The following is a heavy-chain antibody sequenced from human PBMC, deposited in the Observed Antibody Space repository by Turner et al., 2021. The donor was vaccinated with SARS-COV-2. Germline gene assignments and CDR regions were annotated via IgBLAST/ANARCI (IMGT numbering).Heavy chain of an antibody. Sequence: QVQLVESGGGVVQPGRSLRLSCAATGFPFSSHAMHWVSQAPGKGLEWVAVISYDGSNKYDADSVKGRFTISRDNSKNTLYLQRNSLRAEDTAVYYCARDRGVVVPAAIVNYYYYGMDVWGQGTTVTVSS. J-gene: IGHJ6*02. CDR1: GFPFSSHA. CDR2: ISYDGSNK. V-gene: IGHV3-30-3*01. CDR3: ARDRGVVVPAAIVNYYYYGMDV. D-gene: IGHD2-2*01.